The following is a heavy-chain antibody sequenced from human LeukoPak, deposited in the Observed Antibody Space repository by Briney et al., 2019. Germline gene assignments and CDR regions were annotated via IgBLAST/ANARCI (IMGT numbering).Heavy chain of an antibody. J-gene: IGHJ4*02. V-gene: IGHV3-23*01. D-gene: IGHD4-17*01. Sequence: GGSLRLSCAASGFTFSSYAMSWVRQAPGKGLEWVLSISSGGGRTHYTDSVRGRFTTSRDNCKTSLYLQINSLKADDAAVYYCATPPTVTRNYWGQGTLVSVSS. CDR3: ATPPTVTRNY. CDR1: GFTFSSYA. CDR2: ISSGGGRT.